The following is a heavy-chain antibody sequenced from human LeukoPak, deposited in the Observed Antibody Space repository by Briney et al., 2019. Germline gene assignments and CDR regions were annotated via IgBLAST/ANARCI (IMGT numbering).Heavy chain of an antibody. V-gene: IGHV1-69*01. J-gene: IGHJ4*02. CDR2: IITILGPA. CDR3: ASQGEYCGGDCWRTGDY. CDR1: AGTLSSYG. D-gene: IGHD2-21*02. Sequence: SMTLSCNLPAGTLSSYGISWVRQAPGLVSDWMGGIITILGPANYAQYIQGRVTITADESTSTAYRVPGGMLSEDPALDWCASQGEYCGGDCWRTGDYWAQGTLVTVSS.